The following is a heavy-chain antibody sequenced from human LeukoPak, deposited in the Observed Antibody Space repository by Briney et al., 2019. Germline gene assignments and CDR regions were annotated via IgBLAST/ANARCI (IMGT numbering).Heavy chain of an antibody. CDR1: GGSISSYY. Sequence: SETLSLTCTVSGGSISSYYWSWIRQPPGKGLEWIGYIYYSGSTNYNPSLKSRVTISVDTSKNQFSLKLNSVTAADTAVYYCARRAPRRAVFDYWGQGTLVTVSS. J-gene: IGHJ4*02. CDR3: ARRAPRRAVFDY. CDR2: IYYSGST. D-gene: IGHD6-19*01. V-gene: IGHV4-59*12.